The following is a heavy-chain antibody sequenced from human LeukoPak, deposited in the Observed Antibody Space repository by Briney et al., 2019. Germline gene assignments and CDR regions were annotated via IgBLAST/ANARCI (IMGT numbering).Heavy chain of an antibody. D-gene: IGHD4-17*01. V-gene: IGHV3-23*01. CDR1: GFTFSSYA. CDR2: ISGRAGST. Sequence: GGSLRLSCAASGFTFSSYAMNWVRQAPGKGLEWVSAISGRAGSTSYADSVKGRFTISRDNAKNSLYLQMNSLRPEDTALYYCAKDIQDDYGDYDYMDVWGRGTMVTISS. J-gene: IGHJ6*03. CDR3: AKDIQDDYGDYDYMDV.